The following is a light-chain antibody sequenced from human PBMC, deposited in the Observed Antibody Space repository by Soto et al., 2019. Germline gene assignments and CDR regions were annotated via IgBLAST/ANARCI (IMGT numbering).Light chain of an antibody. J-gene: IGKJ5*01. Sequence: EIVLTQFPGTLSLSPGARAPLSCRASQSVRTSLAWYQHKPGQAPRLVIYDASLRANGVPARFGGSGSGTDFTLTINSLEPEDFAVYYCQQRNVWPPITFGQGTRLEIK. V-gene: IGKV3-11*01. CDR1: QSVRTS. CDR3: QQRNVWPPIT. CDR2: DAS.